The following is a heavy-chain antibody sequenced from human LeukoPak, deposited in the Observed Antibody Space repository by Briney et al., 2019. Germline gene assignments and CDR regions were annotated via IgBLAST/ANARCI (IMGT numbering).Heavy chain of an antibody. V-gene: IGHV3-23*01. Sequence: GGSLRLSCAASGFTFSSYAMSWVRQAPGKGLEWVSAISGSGGSTYYADSVKGRFTISRDNSKNTLYLQMNSLRAEDTAVFYCARVDLPVTVDYWVQGTLVTVSS. CDR3: ARVDLPVTVDY. CDR2: ISGSGGST. J-gene: IGHJ4*02. D-gene: IGHD4-17*01. CDR1: GFTFSSYA.